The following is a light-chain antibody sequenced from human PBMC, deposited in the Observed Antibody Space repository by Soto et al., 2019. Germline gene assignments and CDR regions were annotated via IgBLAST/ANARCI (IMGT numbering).Light chain of an antibody. Sequence: IVLTQSPATLSLSPLEIATLSFMASQSVSSYLAWYQQKPGQAPRLLIYDASNRATGIPARFSGSGSGTDFTLTISSLETEDFAVYYCQQSSNWLTFGGGTKVDIK. CDR3: QQSSNWLT. J-gene: IGKJ4*01. CDR2: DAS. CDR1: QSVSSY. V-gene: IGKV3-11*01.